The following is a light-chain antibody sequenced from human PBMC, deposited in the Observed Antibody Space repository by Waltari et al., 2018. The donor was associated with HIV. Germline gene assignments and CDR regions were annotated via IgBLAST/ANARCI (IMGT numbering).Light chain of an antibody. CDR2: GAS. Sequence: DIVLTQSPGTLSLSPGHTATLTCRASLSVRSNYLAWYQQKPGQAPRLLIYGASTRATGIPDRFSGSGSGTDFTLTISRLEPEDFAVYYCQQYTNSAFTFGPGTKVDIK. V-gene: IGKV3-20*01. J-gene: IGKJ3*01. CDR3: QQYTNSAFT. CDR1: LSVRSNY.